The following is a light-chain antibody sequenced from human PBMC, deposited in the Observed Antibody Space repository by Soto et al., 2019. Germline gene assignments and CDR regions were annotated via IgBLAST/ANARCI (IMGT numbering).Light chain of an antibody. J-gene: IGLJ2*01. CDR1: TGAVTSGHY. CDR3: FLWFSGVVV. Sequence: QAVVTQEPSLTVSPGETVTLTCGSSTGAVTSGHYPYWFQQKPGQAPKTLIYDASKKHSWTPARFSGSLLGAKAALTLSGEQPCDEAEYYCFLWFSGVVVFGGGTKLTVL. V-gene: IGLV7-46*01. CDR2: DAS.